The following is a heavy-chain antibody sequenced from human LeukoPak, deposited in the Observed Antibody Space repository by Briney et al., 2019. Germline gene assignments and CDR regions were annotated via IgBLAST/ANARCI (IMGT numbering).Heavy chain of an antibody. CDR2: ISGSGGST. CDR3: AKDQWAVAGHTAIDY. J-gene: IGHJ4*02. D-gene: IGHD6-19*01. CDR1: GFTFSSYA. Sequence: GGSLRLSCAASGFTFSSYAMSWVRQAPGKGLEWVSAISGSGGSTYYADSVKDRFTISRDNSKNTLYLQKNSLRAEDTAVYYCAKDQWAVAGHTAIDYWGQGTLVTVSS. V-gene: IGHV3-23*01.